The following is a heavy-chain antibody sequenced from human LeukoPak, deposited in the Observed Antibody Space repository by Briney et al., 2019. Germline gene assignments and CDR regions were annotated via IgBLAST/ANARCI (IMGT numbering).Heavy chain of an antibody. Sequence: PSETLSLTCAVYGGSFSGYYWSWIRQPPGKGLEWIGEINHSGSTNYNPSLKSRVTISVDTSKNQFSLELSSVTAADTAVYYCARGLGVSFDYWGQGTLVTVSS. CDR3: ARGLGVSFDY. CDR1: GGSFSGYY. V-gene: IGHV4-34*01. J-gene: IGHJ4*02. D-gene: IGHD6-6*01. CDR2: INHSGST.